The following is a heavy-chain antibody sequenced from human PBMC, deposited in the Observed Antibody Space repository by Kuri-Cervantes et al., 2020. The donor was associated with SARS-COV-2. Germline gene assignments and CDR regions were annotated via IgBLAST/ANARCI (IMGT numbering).Heavy chain of an antibody. CDR1: GYTFIGYY. J-gene: IGHJ5*02. Sequence: ASVKVSCKASGYTFIGYYMHWVRQAPGQGLEWMGWINPNSGGTNYAQKFQGRVTMTRDTSISTAYMELSRLRSDDTAVYYCARGPRITGTTGCWFDPWGQGTLVTVSS. V-gene: IGHV1-2*02. CDR3: ARGPRITGTTGCWFDP. CDR2: INPNSGGT. D-gene: IGHD1-7*01.